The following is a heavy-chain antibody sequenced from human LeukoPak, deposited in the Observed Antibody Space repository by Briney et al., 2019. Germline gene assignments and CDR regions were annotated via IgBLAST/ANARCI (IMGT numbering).Heavy chain of an antibody. CDR2: ISAYNGHT. Sequence: RASVKVSCKASGYTFTSYYMHWVRQAPGQGLEWMGWISAYNGHTKYAQKFQGRVTMTTDTSTSTAYMELRSLRSDDTAVYYCARGLPPRRNYDASGYYSYYFDYWGQGTLVTVSS. CDR3: ARGLPPRRNYDASGYYSYYFDY. D-gene: IGHD3-22*01. V-gene: IGHV1-18*04. J-gene: IGHJ4*02. CDR1: GYTFTSYY.